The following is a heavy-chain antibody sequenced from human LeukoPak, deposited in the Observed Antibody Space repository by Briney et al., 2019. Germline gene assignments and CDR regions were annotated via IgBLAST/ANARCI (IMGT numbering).Heavy chain of an antibody. J-gene: IGHJ4*02. V-gene: IGHV3-30*02. CDR2: IRYDGSNK. D-gene: IGHD6-19*01. Sequence: GGSLRLSCAASGFTFSSYGMHWVRQAPGKGLEWVAFIRYDGSNKYYADSVKGRFTISRDNSKNTLYPQMNSLRAEDTAVYYCAKDISVSRGIAVARILGYWGQGTLVTVSS. CDR1: GFTFSSYG. CDR3: AKDISVSRGIAVARILGY.